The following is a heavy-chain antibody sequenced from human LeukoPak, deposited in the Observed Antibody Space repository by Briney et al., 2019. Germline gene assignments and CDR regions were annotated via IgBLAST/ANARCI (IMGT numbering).Heavy chain of an antibody. D-gene: IGHD6-19*01. V-gene: IGHV1-69*04. CDR2: IIPILGIA. Sequence: SVKFSCKASGGTFSSYAISWVRQAPGQGLEWMGRIIPILGIANYAQKFQGRVTITANKYTSTAYMALGSLRSEDTAVYYCARTPGIAVAGPLRTFDYWGQGTLVTFSS. CDR3: ARTPGIAVAGPLRTFDY. CDR1: GGTFSSYA. J-gene: IGHJ4*02.